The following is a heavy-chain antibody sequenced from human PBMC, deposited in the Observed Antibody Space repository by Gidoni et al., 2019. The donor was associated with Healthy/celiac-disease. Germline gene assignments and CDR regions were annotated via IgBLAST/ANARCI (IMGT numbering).Heavy chain of an antibody. V-gene: IGHV1-18*01. Sequence: QVQLVQSGAEVKKPGASVKVSCKASGYTFTSYGISWVRQAPGQGLEWMGWISAYNGNTNYAQKLQGRVTMTTDTSTSTAYMELRSLRSDDTAVYYCAREVAGYCSSTSCAAVDYWGQGTLVTVSS. D-gene: IGHD2-2*01. CDR1: GYTFTSYG. CDR2: ISAYNGNT. CDR3: AREVAGYCSSTSCAAVDY. J-gene: IGHJ4*02.